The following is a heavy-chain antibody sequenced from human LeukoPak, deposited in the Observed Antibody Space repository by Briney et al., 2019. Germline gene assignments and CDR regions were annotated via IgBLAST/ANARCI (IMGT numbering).Heavy chain of an antibody. J-gene: IGHJ1*01. Sequence: ASVKVSCKASGGTFSSYAISWVRQAPGQGLEWMGRIIPIFGTANYAQKFQGRVTITTDESTSTAYMELSSLRSEDTAVYYCARDCSGGSCPTGEYFQHWGQGTLVTVSS. CDR1: GGTFSSYA. V-gene: IGHV1-69*05. CDR2: IIPIFGTA. CDR3: ARDCSGGSCPTGEYFQH. D-gene: IGHD2-15*01.